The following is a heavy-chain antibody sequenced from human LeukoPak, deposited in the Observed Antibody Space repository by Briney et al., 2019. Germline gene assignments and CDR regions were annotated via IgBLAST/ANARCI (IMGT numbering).Heavy chain of an antibody. CDR1: GGTFSSYA. J-gene: IGHJ4*02. CDR3: ARESNYYDSSGYYPYYFDY. D-gene: IGHD3-22*01. CDR2: IIPILGIA. Sequence: AASVKISCKASGGTFSSYAISWVRQAPGQGLEWTGRIIPILGIANYAQKFQGRVTITADKSTSTAYMELSSLRSEDTAVYYCARESNYYDSSGYYPYYFDYWGQGTLVTVSS. V-gene: IGHV1-69*04.